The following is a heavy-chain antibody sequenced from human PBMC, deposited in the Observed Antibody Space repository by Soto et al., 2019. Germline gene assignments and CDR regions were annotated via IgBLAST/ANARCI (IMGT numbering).Heavy chain of an antibody. CDR2: ISAYNGNT. D-gene: IGHD3-22*01. J-gene: IGHJ4*02. CDR1: GYTFTSYG. V-gene: IGHV1-18*01. Sequence: ASVKVSCKASGYTFTSYGISWVRQAPGQGLEWMGWISAYNGNTNYAQKLQGRVTMTTDTSTSTAYMELRSLRSDDTAVYYCARDFFPSSGYYYVPAPGYWGQGTLVTVSS. CDR3: ARDFFPSSGYYYVPAPGY.